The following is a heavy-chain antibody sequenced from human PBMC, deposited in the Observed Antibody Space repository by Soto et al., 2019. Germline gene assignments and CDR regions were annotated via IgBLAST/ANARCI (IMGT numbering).Heavy chain of an antibody. J-gene: IGHJ5*02. Sequence: GASVKVSCKASGYTFTNYGISWVRQAPGQGLEWMGWISAYNGNTKYAQKLQGRVTMTTDTSTSTAYMELSSLRSDDTAVYFCARGIKYGAYSRWFDPWGQGTLVTVSS. CDR3: ARGIKYGAYSRWFDP. CDR1: GYTFTNYG. CDR2: ISAYNGNT. D-gene: IGHD4-17*01. V-gene: IGHV1-18*01.